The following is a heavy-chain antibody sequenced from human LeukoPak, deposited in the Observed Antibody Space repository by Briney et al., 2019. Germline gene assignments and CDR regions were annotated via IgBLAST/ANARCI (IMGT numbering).Heavy chain of an antibody. J-gene: IGHJ3*02. CDR3: ARVDVPDAFDI. V-gene: IGHV4-34*01. CDR2: IYHSGST. Sequence: SETLSLTCAVYGGSFSGYYWSWIRQPPGKGLEWIGYIYHSGSTYYNPSLKSRVTISVDRSKNQFSLKLSSVTAADTAVYYCARVDVPDAFDIWGQGTMVTVSS. CDR1: GGSFSGYY. D-gene: IGHD2-2*01.